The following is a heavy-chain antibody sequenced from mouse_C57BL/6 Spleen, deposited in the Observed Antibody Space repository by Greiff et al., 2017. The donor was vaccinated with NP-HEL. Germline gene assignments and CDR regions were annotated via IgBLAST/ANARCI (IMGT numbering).Heavy chain of an antibody. CDR2: IDPSDSET. V-gene: IGHV1-52*01. J-gene: IGHJ2*01. Sequence: QVQLQQPGAELVRPGSSVKLSCKASGYTFTSYWMHWVKQRPIQGLEWIGNIDPSDSETHYNQKFKDKATLTVDKSSSTAYMQLSSLTSEDSAVYYCARRGYYGSSHFDYWGQGTTLTVSS. CDR1: GYTFTSYW. D-gene: IGHD1-1*01. CDR3: ARRGYYGSSHFDY.